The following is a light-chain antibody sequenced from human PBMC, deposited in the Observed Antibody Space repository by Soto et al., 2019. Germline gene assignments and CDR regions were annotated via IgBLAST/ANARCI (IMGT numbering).Light chain of an antibody. V-gene: IGKV3-20*01. CDR1: QSVNRNY. Sequence: IVLTQSPGTLSLSPWERATLSCRASQSVNRNYIAWYQQKPGQAPRLLIHGASNRATGIPDRFSGSGSGTDFTLTISRLEPEDFALYYCQQYGSSVQFGGGTKVDIK. CDR2: GAS. CDR3: QQYGSSVQ. J-gene: IGKJ4*02.